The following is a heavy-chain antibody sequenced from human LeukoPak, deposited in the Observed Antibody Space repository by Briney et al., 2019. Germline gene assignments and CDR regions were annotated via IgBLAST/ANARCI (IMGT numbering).Heavy chain of an antibody. J-gene: IGHJ4*02. Sequence: PGGPLRLSCAASGFTFDDYAMHWVRQAPGKGLEWVSGISWNSGSIGYADSVKGRFTISRDNAKNSLYLQMNSLRAEDTALYYCAKDMFAGGYYDSSGYGPLDYWGQGTLVTVSS. V-gene: IGHV3-9*01. CDR3: AKDMFAGGYYDSSGYGPLDY. CDR1: GFTFDDYA. CDR2: ISWNSGSI. D-gene: IGHD3-22*01.